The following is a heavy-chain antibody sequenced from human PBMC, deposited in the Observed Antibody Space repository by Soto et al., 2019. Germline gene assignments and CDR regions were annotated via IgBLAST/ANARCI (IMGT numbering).Heavy chain of an antibody. J-gene: IGHJ4*02. CDR3: VSQRTSVLTQAYFDD. CDR2: VYYRGRS. V-gene: IGHV4-39*01. CDR1: GGYVSNSNYY. D-gene: IGHD2-8*01. Sequence: PSETLCLTCTVSGGYVSNSNYYWGGIRQSRGKGLEWIGSVYYRGRSYSKSSVKSRVTMSVDTSKNQFSLNLNSVTASDTAVYFCVSQRTSVLTQAYFDDWGPGALVTVSS.